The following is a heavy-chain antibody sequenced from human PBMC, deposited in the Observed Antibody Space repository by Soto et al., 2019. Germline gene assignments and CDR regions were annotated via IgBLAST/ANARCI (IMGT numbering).Heavy chain of an antibody. V-gene: IGHV2-5*02. J-gene: IGHJ4*02. CDR3: AHRVLRTVFGVVTTTAIYFDF. Sequence: QITLNASGPTVVRPTETLTLTCRFSGFSLTTSGVGVGWIRQSPGKAPEWLALIYWDDDKRYSASLKSRLTITKDTSKNQVVLTVSDLDPTDTATYYCAHRVLRTVFGVVTTTAIYFDFWGQGTPVAVSS. CDR1: GFSLTTSGVG. D-gene: IGHD3-3*01. CDR2: IYWDDDK.